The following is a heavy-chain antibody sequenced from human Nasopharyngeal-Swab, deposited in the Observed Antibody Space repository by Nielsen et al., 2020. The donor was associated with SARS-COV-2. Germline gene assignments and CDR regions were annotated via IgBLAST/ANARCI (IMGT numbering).Heavy chain of an antibody. J-gene: IGHJ4*02. V-gene: IGHV3-53*01. CDR2: IYSGGTT. CDR1: GFTVNSHY. Sequence: GGSLRLSCIASGFTVNSHYMNWVRQAPGKGLEWVSVIYSGGTTDYADSVKGRFTATRDSYNNMIFLQMSSMRAEETAVYYCTRFPRGTSGPYSGPFDYWAQGTLVTVSA. CDR3: TRFPRGTSGPYSGPFDY. D-gene: IGHD1-7*01.